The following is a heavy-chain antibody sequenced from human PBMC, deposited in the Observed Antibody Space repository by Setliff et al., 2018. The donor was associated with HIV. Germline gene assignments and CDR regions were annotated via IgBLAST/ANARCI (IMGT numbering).Heavy chain of an antibody. CDR1: GYTFTTYY. D-gene: IGHD7-27*01. V-gene: IGHV1-46*01. CDR3: ARDPLDGDGPFDY. J-gene: IGHJ4*02. Sequence: ASVKVSCKASGYTFTTYYMHWVRQAPGQGLEWMAVINPSVGSTNFAQMFQGRVTMTRDTSTSTVYMELSSLRSEDTAVYYCARDPLDGDGPFDYWSQGTLVTVSS. CDR2: INPSVGST.